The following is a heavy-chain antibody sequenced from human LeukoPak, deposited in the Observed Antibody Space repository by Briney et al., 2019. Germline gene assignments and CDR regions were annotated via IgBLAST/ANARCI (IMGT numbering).Heavy chain of an antibody. J-gene: IGHJ4*02. D-gene: IGHD6-19*01. Sequence: GGSLRLSCAASGFTVSSYYMSWVRQAPGKGLEWVSVIYSGGSIYYADSVKGRFTISRDSSKNTLYLQMNSLRAEDTAVYYCARDRAVAGLFDYWGQGTLVTVSS. V-gene: IGHV3-66*01. CDR2: IYSGGSI. CDR1: GFTVSSYY. CDR3: ARDRAVAGLFDY.